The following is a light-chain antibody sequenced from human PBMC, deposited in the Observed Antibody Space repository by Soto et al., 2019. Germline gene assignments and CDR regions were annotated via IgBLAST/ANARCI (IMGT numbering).Light chain of an antibody. V-gene: IGLV1-40*01. Sequence: QLVLTQPPSVSGAPGQRVTISCTGSSSNIGAGYDVHWYQQLPGTAPKLLIYDNSNRPSGVPDRLSGSKSGTSASLAITGLQAEDEADYYCQSYDSSLSGHVVFGGGTKLTVL. J-gene: IGLJ2*01. CDR1: SSNIGAGYD. CDR3: QSYDSSLSGHVV. CDR2: DNS.